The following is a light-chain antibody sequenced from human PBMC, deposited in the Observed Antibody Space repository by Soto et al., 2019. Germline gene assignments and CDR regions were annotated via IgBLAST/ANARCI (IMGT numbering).Light chain of an antibody. V-gene: IGKV3-15*01. Sequence: EIVMTQSPATLSVSPGERATLSCRASQSVSSNLAWYQQKPGQAPRLLIYGASTRATGIPARFSGSGSGTEFTLTISSLQSEDFAVYYCQQYNNWPGTFGQRAKVDIK. J-gene: IGKJ1*01. CDR1: QSVSSN. CDR3: QQYNNWPGT. CDR2: GAS.